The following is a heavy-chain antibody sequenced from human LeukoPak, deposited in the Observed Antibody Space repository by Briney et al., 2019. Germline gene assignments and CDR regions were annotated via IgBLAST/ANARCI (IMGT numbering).Heavy chain of an antibody. CDR3: ARVRKVVGATTSDVRYFQH. CDR1: GGSVSSGNYY. V-gene: IGHV4-61*01. Sequence: SETLSLTCTVSGGSVSSGNYYWSWIRQPPGKGLEWIGYIYYSGSTNYNPSLKSRVTISVDKSKNQFSLKLSSVTAADTAVYYCARVRKVVGATTSDVRYFQHWGQGTLVTVSS. J-gene: IGHJ1*01. CDR2: IYYSGST. D-gene: IGHD1-26*01.